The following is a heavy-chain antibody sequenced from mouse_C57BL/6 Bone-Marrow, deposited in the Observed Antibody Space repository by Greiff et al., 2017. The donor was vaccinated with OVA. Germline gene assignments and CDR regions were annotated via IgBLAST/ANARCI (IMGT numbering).Heavy chain of an antibody. D-gene: IGHD1-1*01. CDR2: INPSSGYT. J-gene: IGHJ3*01. V-gene: IGHV1-7*01. CDR1: GYTFTSYW. CDR3: ARGLDGSSWGAGFAY. Sequence: LVESGAELAKPGASVKLSCKASGYTFTSYWMHWVKQRPGQGLEWIGYINPSSGYTKYNQKFKDKATVTADKSSSTAYMQLSSLTYEDSAVYYCARGLDGSSWGAGFAYWGKGTLVTVSA.